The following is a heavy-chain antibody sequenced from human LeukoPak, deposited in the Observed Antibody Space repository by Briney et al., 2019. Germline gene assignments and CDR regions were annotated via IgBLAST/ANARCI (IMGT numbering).Heavy chain of an antibody. Sequence: RASVQVSCKASGYSFTEHYIYWVRQAPGQGLEWMGGIIPIFGTANYAQEFQGRVTITADESTSTAYMELSSLRSEDTAVYYCARGRGVRIDYWGQGTLVTVSS. CDR1: GYSFTEHY. D-gene: IGHD3-10*01. CDR2: IIPIFGTA. CDR3: ARGRGVRIDY. J-gene: IGHJ4*02. V-gene: IGHV1-69*13.